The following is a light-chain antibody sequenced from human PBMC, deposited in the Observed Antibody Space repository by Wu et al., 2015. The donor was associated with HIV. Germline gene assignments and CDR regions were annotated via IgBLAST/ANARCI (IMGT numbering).Light chain of an antibody. Sequence: DIQMTQSPSTLSASVGDRVTLTCRASQNINNWLAWYQQKPGKAPNLMIYKASSLQNGVSSRFSGSGSGTEFTLTISSLQPDDFATYFCQQYNSYPLTFGGGTKVEIK. CDR1: QNINNW. J-gene: IGKJ4*01. CDR3: QQYNSYPLT. V-gene: IGKV1-5*03. CDR2: KAS.